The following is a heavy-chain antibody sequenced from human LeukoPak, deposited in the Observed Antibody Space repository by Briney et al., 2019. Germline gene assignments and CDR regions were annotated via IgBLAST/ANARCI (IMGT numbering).Heavy chain of an antibody. CDR3: AKLGQSGYNSYY. Sequence: GGSLRLSCAASGFTFSSYGMHWVRQAPGKGLEWVAVISYDGSNKYYADSVKGRFTISRDNSKDTLYLQMNSLRAEDTAVYYCAKLGQSGYNSYYWGQGTLVTVSS. D-gene: IGHD5-24*01. J-gene: IGHJ4*02. CDR1: GFTFSSYG. CDR2: ISYDGSNK. V-gene: IGHV3-30*18.